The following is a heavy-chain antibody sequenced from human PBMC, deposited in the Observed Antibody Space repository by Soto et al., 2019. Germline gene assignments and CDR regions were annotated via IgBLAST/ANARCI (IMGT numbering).Heavy chain of an antibody. V-gene: IGHV4-30-4*01. Sequence: QVQLQESGPGLVKPSQTLSLTCTVSGGSISSSDYYWSWIRQPPGKGLEWIGYIYYSGFTYYNPSLNSRLPISVDTSKHRFSLKLSSVIAADSAVYYCARSDNYVPFDHWGQGTLVPVSS. CDR1: GGSISSSDYY. CDR3: ARSDNYVPFDH. J-gene: IGHJ4*02. D-gene: IGHD4-4*01. CDR2: IYYSGFT.